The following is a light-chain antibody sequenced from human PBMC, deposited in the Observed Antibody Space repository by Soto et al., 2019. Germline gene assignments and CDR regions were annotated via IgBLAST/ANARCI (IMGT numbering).Light chain of an antibody. CDR3: MQATHWPYT. CDR1: ESLVLITGNTY. V-gene: IGKV2-30*02. Sequence: DAVMTQSPLSLPVTLGQPASISCRSSESLVLITGNTYLNWFHQRPGQPPRRLIYKVSERDSGVPDRFSGSASGTEFTLRISRVEAEDVGVYYCMQATHWPYTFGQGTKLEIE. CDR2: KVS. J-gene: IGKJ2*01.